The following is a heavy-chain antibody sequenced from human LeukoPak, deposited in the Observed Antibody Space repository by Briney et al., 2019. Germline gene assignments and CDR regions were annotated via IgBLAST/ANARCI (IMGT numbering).Heavy chain of an antibody. CDR3: ARSHKAMAGEGLFDY. Sequence: PSETLSLTCTVSGGSISSYYWSWIRQPPGKGLEWIGYNSENTNYNPSLKSRVTISVDTSKNKFSLKLSSVTAADTAVYYCARSHKAMAGEGLFDYWGQGTLVTVSS. D-gene: IGHD5-18*01. V-gene: IGHV4-59*01. CDR2: NSENT. J-gene: IGHJ4*02. CDR1: GGSISSYY.